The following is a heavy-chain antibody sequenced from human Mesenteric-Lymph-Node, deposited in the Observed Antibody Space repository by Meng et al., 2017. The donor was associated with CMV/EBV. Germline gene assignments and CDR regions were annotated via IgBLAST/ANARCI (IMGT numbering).Heavy chain of an antibody. V-gene: IGHV3-7*01. J-gene: IGHJ4*02. D-gene: IGHD3-3*01. Sequence: GGSLRLSCAASGFTFSSYYMSWVRQAPGKGLEWVANIKPDGSERRYVDSVKGRFTISRDNAKSSLYLQMNTLRGEDTAVYYCLRDYGGSWGQGTLVTVSS. CDR2: IKPDGSER. CDR1: GFTFSSYY. CDR3: LRDYGGS.